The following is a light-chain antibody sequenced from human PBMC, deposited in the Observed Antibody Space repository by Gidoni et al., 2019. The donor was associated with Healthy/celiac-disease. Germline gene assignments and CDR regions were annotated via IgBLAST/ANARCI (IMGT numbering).Light chain of an antibody. CDR2: ENI. Sequence: QSVLTQPPSVSAAPGQKVTISCSGSSPNIGNNYVSWYQQLPGTAPKLLIYENIKRPSGIPDRFSGSKSGTSATLGITGLQTGDEADYYCGTWDSSLSAGRVFGGGTKLTVL. J-gene: IGLJ2*01. V-gene: IGLV1-51*02. CDR1: SPNIGNNY. CDR3: GTWDSSLSAGRV.